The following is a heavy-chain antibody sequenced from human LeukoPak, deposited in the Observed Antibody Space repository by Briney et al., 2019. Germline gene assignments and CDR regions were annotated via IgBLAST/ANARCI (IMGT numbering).Heavy chain of an antibody. V-gene: IGHV3-33*01. CDR3: ARMSEI. Sequence: PGGSLRLSCAASGFTFSSQGTHGVRQAPGKGLEWVAVIWYDGSNKYYVDSVKGRFTISRDNSKNMLYLQMNSLRVEDTAIYYCARMSEIWGQGTLVTVSS. CDR2: IWYDGSNK. J-gene: IGHJ4*02. CDR1: GFTFSSQG.